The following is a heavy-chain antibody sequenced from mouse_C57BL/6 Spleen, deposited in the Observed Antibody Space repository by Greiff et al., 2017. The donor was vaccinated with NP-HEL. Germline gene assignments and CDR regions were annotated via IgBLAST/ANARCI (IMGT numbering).Heavy chain of an antibody. D-gene: IGHD2-1*01. CDR1: GYTFTSYW. V-gene: IGHV1-59*01. CDR3: AREGGNYDFDY. CDR2: IDPSDSYT. Sequence: QVQLKQPGAELVRPGTSVKLSCKASGYTFTSYWMHWVKQRPGQGLEWIGVIDPSDSYTNYNPKFKGKATLTVDTSSSTAYMQLSSLTSGDSAVYYCAREGGNYDFDYWGQGTTLTVSS. J-gene: IGHJ2*01.